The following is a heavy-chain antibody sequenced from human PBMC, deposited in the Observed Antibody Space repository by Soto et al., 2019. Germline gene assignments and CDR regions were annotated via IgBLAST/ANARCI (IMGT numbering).Heavy chain of an antibody. CDR3: ARDPRELLRYYYYYGMDV. CDR2: ISAYNGNT. CDR1: GYTFTSYG. J-gene: IGHJ6*02. Sequence: ASVKVSCKASGYTFTSYGISWVQQAPGQGLEWMGWISAYNGNTNYAQKLQGRVTMTTDTSTSTAYMELRSLRSDDTAVYYCARDPRELLRYYYYYGMDVWGQGTTVTVSS. D-gene: IGHD1-26*01. V-gene: IGHV1-18*01.